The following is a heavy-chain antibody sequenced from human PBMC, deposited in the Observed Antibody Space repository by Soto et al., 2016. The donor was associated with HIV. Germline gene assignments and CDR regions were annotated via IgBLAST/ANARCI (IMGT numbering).Heavy chain of an antibody. CDR1: GGSISSYY. V-gene: IGHV4-59*01. Sequence: QVQLQESGPGLVKPSETLSLTCTVSGGSISSYYWSWIRQPPGEGLEWIGYIYYSGSTNYNPSLKSRVTISVDTSKNQFSLKLSSVTAADTAVYYCARDRYYYDTSVYGNFDLWGLAPWSLSPQ. CDR2: IYYSGST. CDR3: ARDRYYYDTSVYGNFDL. J-gene: IGHJ2*01. D-gene: IGHD3-22*01.